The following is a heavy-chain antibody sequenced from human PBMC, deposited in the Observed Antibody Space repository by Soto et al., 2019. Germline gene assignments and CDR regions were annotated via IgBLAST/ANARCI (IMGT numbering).Heavy chain of an antibody. D-gene: IGHD6-13*01. J-gene: IGHJ4*02. CDR3: ARDLAAGDF. Sequence: QVQLVQSGAEVTKPGASVKVSCKTSGYIFINYYIHWVRQAPGQGLEWIGIINPNGGSTNYAQKFRGRVTLARDTSTSTAYMDLSSLRSEDTAMYYCARDLAAGDFWGQGTLVTVSS. CDR2: INPNGGST. CDR1: GYIFINYY. V-gene: IGHV1-46*01.